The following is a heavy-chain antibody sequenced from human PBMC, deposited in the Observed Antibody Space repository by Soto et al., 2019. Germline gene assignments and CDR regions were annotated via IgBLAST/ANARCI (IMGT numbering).Heavy chain of an antibody. D-gene: IGHD3-10*01. Sequence: LSLTCTVSNDSISPYYWSWIRQPPGKGLEWIGRTRNRGNGYTTEYAASAKGRFIISRDDSKNSLYLQMNSLKTEDTAVYYCARAFYGSGSYSLDYWGQGALVTVSS. CDR1: NDSISPYY. CDR3: ARAFYGSGSYSLDY. CDR2: TRNRGNGYTT. J-gene: IGHJ4*02. V-gene: IGHV3-72*01.